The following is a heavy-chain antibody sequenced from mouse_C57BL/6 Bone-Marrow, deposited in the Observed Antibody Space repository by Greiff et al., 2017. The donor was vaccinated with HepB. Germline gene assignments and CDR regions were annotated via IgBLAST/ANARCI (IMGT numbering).Heavy chain of an antibody. CDR2: INPNNGGT. CDR1: GYTFTDYN. D-gene: IGHD2-1*01. CDR3: ARWSYYGNSRYAMDY. J-gene: IGHJ4*01. Sequence: VQLKQSGPELVKPGASVKIPCKASGYTFTDYNMDWVKQSHGKSLEWIGDINPNNGGTIYNQKFKGKATLTVDKSSSTAYMELRSLTSEDTAVYYCARWSYYGNSRYAMDYWGQGTSVTVSS. V-gene: IGHV1-18*01.